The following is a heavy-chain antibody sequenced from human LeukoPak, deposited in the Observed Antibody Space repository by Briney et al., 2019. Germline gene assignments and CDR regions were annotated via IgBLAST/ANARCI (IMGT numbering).Heavy chain of an antibody. V-gene: IGHV1-2*02. CDR1: GYTFTGHY. CDR2: NNPNSGGT. CDR3: ARGGYCSSNSGLRGYYYYMDV. Sequence: ASVKECFKACGYTFTGHYIHWVGQAPGQGREWMGWNNPNSGGTNYAPKFRGRVTMTRDTSISTAYMELGRLGSDDTAVYYCARGGYCSSNSGLRGYYYYMDVWGKGTTVTVSS. J-gene: IGHJ6*03. D-gene: IGHD2-2*01.